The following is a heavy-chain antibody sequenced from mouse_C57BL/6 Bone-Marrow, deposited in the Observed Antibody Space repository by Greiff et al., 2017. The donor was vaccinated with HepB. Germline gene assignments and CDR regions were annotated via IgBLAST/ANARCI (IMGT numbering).Heavy chain of an antibody. D-gene: IGHD1-1*01. CDR3: AGANTTAVATDAMDY. V-gene: IGHV2-2*01. J-gene: IGHJ4*01. Sequence: VQLQQSGPGLVQPSQSLSITCTASGFSLTSYGVHWVRQSPGKGLEWLGMIWSGGSTDYNADFISRLSISKDDTKSQVFFTMNSLQADDTAIYYCAGANTTAVATDAMDYWGQGTSVTVSS. CDR2: IWSGGST. CDR1: GFSLTSYG.